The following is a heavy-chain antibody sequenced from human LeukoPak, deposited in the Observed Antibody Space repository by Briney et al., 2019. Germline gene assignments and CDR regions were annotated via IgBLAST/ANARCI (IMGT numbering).Heavy chain of an antibody. CDR2: LSSSSNYT. V-gene: IGHV3-21*04. Sequence: GGSLRLSCAASGFTFSVYSMNWVRQPPGKGLEWVSSLSSSSNYTYYADSVKGRFTISRDNAKNTLYLQMNSLRAEDTAVYYCAKVLLWWNFDYWGQGTLVTVSS. J-gene: IGHJ4*02. D-gene: IGHD3-10*01. CDR1: GFTFSVYS. CDR3: AKVLLWWNFDY.